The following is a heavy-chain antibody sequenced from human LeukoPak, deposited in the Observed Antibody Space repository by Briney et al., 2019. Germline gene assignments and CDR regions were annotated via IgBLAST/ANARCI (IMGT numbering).Heavy chain of an antibody. CDR2: INPNSGGT. CDR3: ASGDSSGKYYFDY. D-gene: IGHD6-19*01. V-gene: IGHV1-2*06. CDR1: GYTFTGYY. J-gene: IGHJ4*02. Sequence: ASVKVSCKASGYTFTGYYMHWVRQAPGQGGEGMGRINPNSGGTNYAQKFQGRVTMTRDTSISTAYMELSRLRSDDTAVYYCASGDSSGKYYFDYWGQGTLVTVSS.